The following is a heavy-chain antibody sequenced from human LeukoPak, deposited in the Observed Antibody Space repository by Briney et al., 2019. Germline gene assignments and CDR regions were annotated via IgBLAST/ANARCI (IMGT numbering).Heavy chain of an antibody. V-gene: IGHV1-69*05. CDR1: GGTFSSYA. CDR2: IIPIFGTA. J-gene: IGHJ6*03. Sequence: ASVKVSRKASGGTFSSYAISWVRQAPGQGLEWMGGIIPIFGTANYAQKFQGRVTITTGESTSTAYMELSSLRSEDTAVYYCATLNYDFWSGYYSYYYMDVWGKGTTVTVSS. D-gene: IGHD3-3*01. CDR3: ATLNYDFWSGYYSYYYMDV.